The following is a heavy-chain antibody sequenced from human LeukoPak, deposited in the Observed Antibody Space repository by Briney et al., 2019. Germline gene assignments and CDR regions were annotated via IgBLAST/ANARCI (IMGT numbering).Heavy chain of an antibody. CDR2: ISYSGNI. CDR3: ARQRRLELPDY. V-gene: IGHV4-39*01. CDR1: GGSISSSTYY. Sequence: SETLSLTCTVSGGSISSSTYYWGWIRQPPGKGLEWIGSISYSGNIYYSPSLKSRVTISVDTFKNQFSLKLSSVTAADTAVYYCARQRRLELPDYWGQGTLVTVSS. J-gene: IGHJ4*02. D-gene: IGHD3-16*01.